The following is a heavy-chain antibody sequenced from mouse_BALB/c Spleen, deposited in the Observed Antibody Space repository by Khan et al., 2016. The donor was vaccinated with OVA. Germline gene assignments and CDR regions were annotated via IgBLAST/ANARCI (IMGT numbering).Heavy chain of an antibody. Sequence: VQLQQSGAELVRPGASVKISCKTFGSTFTNHHINWVKQRPGQGLDWIGYINPYNDYTSYNQKFKGKATLTVDKSSSTAYMALSSLKYDGSAVYYGARGGLGRAGFAYWGQGTLVTVSA. J-gene: IGHJ3*01. CDR2: INPYNDYT. CDR1: GSTFTNHH. CDR3: ARGGLGRAGFAY. D-gene: IGHD4-1*01. V-gene: IGHV1S45*01.